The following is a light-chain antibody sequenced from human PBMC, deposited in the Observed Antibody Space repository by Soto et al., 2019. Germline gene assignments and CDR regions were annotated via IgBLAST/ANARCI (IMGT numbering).Light chain of an antibody. CDR2: RSD. CDR1: SSNIGSNF. J-gene: IGLJ3*02. Sequence: QSVLTQPPSTSGTPGQRVTMSCSGSSSNIGSNFVYWYQQFPGMAPKLLIYRSDQRPSGVPDRFSGSKSGTSASLAISGLRSEDEAAYYCASWDDTLSGVVFGGGTQLTVL. V-gene: IGLV1-47*01. CDR3: ASWDDTLSGVV.